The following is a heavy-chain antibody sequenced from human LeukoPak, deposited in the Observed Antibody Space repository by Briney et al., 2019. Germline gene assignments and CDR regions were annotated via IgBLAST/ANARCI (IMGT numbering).Heavy chain of an antibody. V-gene: IGHV3-9*01. D-gene: IGHD3-22*01. CDR3: AKSSNYYDSSGHLDY. J-gene: IGHJ4*02. CDR1: GFTFDDYA. Sequence: PGRSLRLSCAASGFTFDDYAMHWVRQAPAKGLEWVSGISWNSGSIGYADSVKGRFTISRDNAKNSLYLQMNSLRAEDTALYYCAKSSNYYDSSGHLDYWGQGTLVTVSS. CDR2: ISWNSGSI.